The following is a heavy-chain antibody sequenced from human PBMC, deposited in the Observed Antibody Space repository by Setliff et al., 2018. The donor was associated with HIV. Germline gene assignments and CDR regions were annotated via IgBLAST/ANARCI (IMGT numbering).Heavy chain of an antibody. Sequence: GASVKVSCKASGFTFTSSAMQWVRQARGQRHEWIGWIVVGSDNTNYAQKFQERVTITRDLSTSTAYMELSSLRSEDTAVYYCAAASNRLVRGVNLHYYYYMDVWGKGTTVTVSS. CDR1: GFTFTSSA. J-gene: IGHJ6*03. CDR3: AAASNRLVRGVNLHYYYYMDV. V-gene: IGHV1-58*02. CDR2: IVVGSDNT. D-gene: IGHD3-10*01.